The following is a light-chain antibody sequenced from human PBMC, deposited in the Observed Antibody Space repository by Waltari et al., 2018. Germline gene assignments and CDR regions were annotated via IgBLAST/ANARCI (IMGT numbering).Light chain of an antibody. V-gene: IGKV3-15*01. J-gene: IGKJ2*01. CDR3: QQYNDWPPSNT. CDR1: QRISSD. CDR2: GAS. Sequence: ETVMTQSPATLSVSPGERATLACRATQRISSDLAWYQQRPGQAPRLLIYGASTRATGVPARVSGSGSGTEFTLTITSLQSEDSAIYYCQQYNDWPPSNTFGQGTKLEI.